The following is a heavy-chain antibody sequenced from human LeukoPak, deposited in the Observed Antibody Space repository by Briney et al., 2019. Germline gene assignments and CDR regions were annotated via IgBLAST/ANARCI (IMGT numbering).Heavy chain of an antibody. CDR2: INHSGST. CDR3: ARDTAMVTPFDY. V-gene: IGHV4-34*01. D-gene: IGHD5-18*01. Sequence: SETLSLTCAVYGGSFSGYYWSWIRQPPGKGVEWIGEINHSGSTNYNPSLKSRVTISVDTSKNQFSLKLSSVTAADTAVYYCARDTAMVTPFDYWGQGTLVTVSS. J-gene: IGHJ4*02. CDR1: GGSFSGYY.